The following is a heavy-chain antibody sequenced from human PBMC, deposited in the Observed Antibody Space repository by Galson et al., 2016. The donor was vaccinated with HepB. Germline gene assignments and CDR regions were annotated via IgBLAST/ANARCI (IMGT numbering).Heavy chain of an antibody. Sequence: TLSLTCAVYGDSISSGAYFWTWLRQLPGKGPEWLGYIHNGGNSYYNPSLKSRLSISLDTSKNAISLKLTSMTAADTAVYYCAREITNCNGTNCYGSFGYWGQGTLVTVSS. J-gene: IGHJ4*02. CDR3: AREITNCNGTNCYGSFGY. CDR1: GDSISSGAYF. D-gene: IGHD2-2*01. CDR2: IHNGGNS. V-gene: IGHV4-31*11.